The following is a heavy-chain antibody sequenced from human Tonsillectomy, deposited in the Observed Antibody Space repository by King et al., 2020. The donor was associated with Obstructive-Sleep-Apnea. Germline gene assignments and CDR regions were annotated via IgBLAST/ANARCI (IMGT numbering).Heavy chain of an antibody. CDR2: IYAGDSDT. CDR3: ARLPIYDRSAYYYGPAPFDYYFDY. D-gene: IGHD3-22*01. J-gene: IGHJ4*02. CDR1: GYSFTSHW. V-gene: IGHV5-51*01. Sequence: QLVQSGAEVKKPGESLKISCKGSGYSFTSHWIGWVRQMPGKGLEWMGIIYAGDSDTRYSPSFQGQVSLSVDKSNSTAYLQWSSLKASDTAMYYCARLPIYDRSAYYYGPAPFDYYFDYWGQGTLVTVSS.